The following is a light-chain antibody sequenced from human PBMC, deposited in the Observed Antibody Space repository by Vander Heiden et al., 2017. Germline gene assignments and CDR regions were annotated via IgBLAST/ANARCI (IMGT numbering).Light chain of an antibody. CDR3: QARDSSTGKV. CDR1: KLGDKY. CDR2: QDS. Sequence: SYELTQPPSVSVSPGQTASITCSGDKLGDKYACWYQQTPGQSPVLVCEQDSTRPSGFPERVAGSYSGNKATLPISGTQAVHEAYYDCQARDSSTGKVFGGGTKLTVL. V-gene: IGLV3-1*01. J-gene: IGLJ2*01.